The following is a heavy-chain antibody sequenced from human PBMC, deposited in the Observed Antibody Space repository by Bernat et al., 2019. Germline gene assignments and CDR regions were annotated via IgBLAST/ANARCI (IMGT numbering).Heavy chain of an antibody. CDR1: GFSFRTYG. V-gene: IGHV3-30*06. CDR3: ARGATVTTQYYFDY. D-gene: IGHD4-17*01. CDR2: ISYDGSNK. J-gene: IGHJ4*02. Sequence: QVQLVESGGGVVQPGRSLRLSCAASGFSFRTYGMHWVRQAPGKGLEWVAVISYDGSNKYYADSVKGRFTISRDNSKNTLYLQMNSLRAEDTAVYYCARGATVTTQYYFDYWGQGTLVTVSS.